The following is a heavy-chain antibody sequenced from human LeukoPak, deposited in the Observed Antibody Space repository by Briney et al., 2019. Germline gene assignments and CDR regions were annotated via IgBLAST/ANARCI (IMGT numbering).Heavy chain of an antibody. V-gene: IGHV4-59*01. Sequence: PSETLSLTCTVSGGSISNYYWSWIRQPPGKGLEWNGYIYYSGSTNYNPSLKSRVTMSVDTSKNQFSLKLSSVTAADTAVYYCARYDFNKFFDYWGQGTLVTVSS. CDR1: GGSISNYY. CDR3: ARYDFNKFFDY. D-gene: IGHD3-3*01. CDR2: IYYSGST. J-gene: IGHJ4*02.